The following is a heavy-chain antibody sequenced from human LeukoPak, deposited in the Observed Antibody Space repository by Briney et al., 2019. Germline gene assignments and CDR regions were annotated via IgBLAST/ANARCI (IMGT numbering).Heavy chain of an antibody. V-gene: IGHV3-48*04. CDR2: ISSSSSTI. Sequence: PGRSLRLSCAASGFTFSSYSMNWVRQAPGKGLEWVSYISSSSSTIYYADSVKGRFTISRDNAKNSLYLQMNSLRAEDTAVYYCARDSAGLVGRSLWSGYYALDYWGQGTLVTVSS. J-gene: IGHJ4*02. CDR3: ARDSAGLVGRSLWSGYYALDY. CDR1: GFTFSSYS. D-gene: IGHD3-3*01.